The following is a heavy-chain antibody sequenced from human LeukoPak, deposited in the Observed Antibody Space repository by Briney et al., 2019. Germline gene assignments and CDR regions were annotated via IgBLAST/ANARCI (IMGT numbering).Heavy chain of an antibody. CDR2: ISAYNGNT. D-gene: IGHD3-22*01. J-gene: IGHJ6*02. V-gene: IGHV1-18*04. CDR1: GYTFTSYY. CDR3: ARDQGSSGYYWLWYYYYYGMDV. Sequence: ASVKVSCKASGYTFTSYYMHWVRQAPGQGLEWMGWISAYNGNTNYAQKLQGRVTMTTDTSTSTAYMELRSLRSDDTAVYYCARDQGSSGYYWLWYYYYYGMDVWGQGTTVTVSS.